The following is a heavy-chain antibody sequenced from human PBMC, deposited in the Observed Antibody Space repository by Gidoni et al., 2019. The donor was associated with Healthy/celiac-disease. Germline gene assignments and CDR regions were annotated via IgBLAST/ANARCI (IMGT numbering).Heavy chain of an antibody. CDR1: GGSISSSSYY. Sequence: QLQLQESGPGLVKPSETLSLTCTVPGGSISSSSYYWGWIRQPPGKGLEWIGSIYYSGSTYYNPSLKSRVTISVDTSKNQFSLKLSSVTAADTAVYYCARKTRVGPFDYWGQGTLVTVSS. CDR2: IYYSGST. V-gene: IGHV4-39*01. J-gene: IGHJ4*02. CDR3: ARKTRVGPFDY.